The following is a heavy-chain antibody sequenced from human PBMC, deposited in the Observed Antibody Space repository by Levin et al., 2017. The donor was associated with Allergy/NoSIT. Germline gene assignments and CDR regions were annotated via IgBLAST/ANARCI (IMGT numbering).Heavy chain of an antibody. CDR1: GGTFSKYT. CDR2: IIPILGIR. D-gene: IGHD2-21*02. CDR3: ARDQEGDFPTKTRSFDV. Sequence: SVKVSCKASGGTFSKYTINWVRQAPGQGLEWMGRIIPILGIRNYAQKFQGRVTITADKSTNTAYMEVTSLRSDDTAMYYCARDQEGDFPTKTRSFDVWGQGTMVTVSS. V-gene: IGHV1-69*02. J-gene: IGHJ3*01.